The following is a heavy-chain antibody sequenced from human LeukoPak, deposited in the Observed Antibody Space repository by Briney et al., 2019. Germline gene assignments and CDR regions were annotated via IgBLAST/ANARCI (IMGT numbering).Heavy chain of an antibody. D-gene: IGHD6-13*01. V-gene: IGHV3-23*01. Sequence: QPGGSLRLSCVASGFTFTIYGMSWVRQAPGKGLEWVSAISGSGDSTYHADSVKGRFTVSRDNSKNTLYLQMTSLRVEDTAIYYCAKAWSLQSTSWYWTHWGQGALVTVSS. CDR2: ISGSGDST. CDR3: AKAWSLQSTSWYWTH. CDR1: GFTFTIYG. J-gene: IGHJ4*02.